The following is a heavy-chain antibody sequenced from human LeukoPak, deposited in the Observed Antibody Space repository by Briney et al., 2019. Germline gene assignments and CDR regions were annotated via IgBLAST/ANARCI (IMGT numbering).Heavy chain of an antibody. CDR1: GGSFSGYY. D-gene: IGHD7-27*01. V-gene: IGHV4-34*01. CDR3: ARSPGVDDAFDI. CDR2: INHSGST. Sequence: PSETLSLTCAVYGGSFSGYYWSWIRQPPGKGLEWIGEINHSGSTNYNPSLKSRVTISVDTSKNQFSLKLSSVTAADTAVYYCARSPGVDDAFDIWGQGTMVTVSS. J-gene: IGHJ3*02.